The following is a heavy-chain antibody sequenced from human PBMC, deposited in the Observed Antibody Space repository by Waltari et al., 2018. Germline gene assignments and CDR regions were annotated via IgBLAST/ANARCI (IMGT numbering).Heavy chain of an antibody. D-gene: IGHD5-12*01. CDR2: INHSGST. Sequence: QVQLQQWGAGLLKPSETLSLTCAVYGGSFSGYYWSWIRQPPGKGLEWIGEINHSGSTNYNPSLKSRVTISVDTSKNQFSLKLSSVTAADTAVYYCARGGLGWLRFEYFQHWGQGTLVTVSS. CDR3: ARGGLGWLRFEYFQH. V-gene: IGHV4-34*01. J-gene: IGHJ1*01. CDR1: GGSFSGYY.